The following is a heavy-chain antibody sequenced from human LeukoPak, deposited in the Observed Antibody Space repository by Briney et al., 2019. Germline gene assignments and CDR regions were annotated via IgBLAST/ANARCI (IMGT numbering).Heavy chain of an antibody. Sequence: PSETLSLTCTVSVGAISSDYWSSIRQPPGTGLEWIGYIYYSGSTNYNPSLQSRVTISVDTSKDLFSLKLSSVTSADTAVYYCARTYGGKHFDYWGQGTLVTVSS. CDR3: ARTYGGKHFDY. CDR2: IYYSGST. J-gene: IGHJ4*02. CDR1: VGAISSDY. D-gene: IGHD4-23*01. V-gene: IGHV4-59*01.